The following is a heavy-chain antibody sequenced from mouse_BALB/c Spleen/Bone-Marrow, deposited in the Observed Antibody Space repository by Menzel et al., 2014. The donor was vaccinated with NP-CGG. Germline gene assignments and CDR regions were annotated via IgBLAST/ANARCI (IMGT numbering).Heavy chain of an antibody. CDR1: GFTFSSFG. CDR3: VRSGVISPRAMDY. V-gene: IGHV5-17*02. J-gene: IGHJ4*01. CDR2: ISSGSSTI. D-gene: IGHD1-3*01. Sequence: EVNVVESGGGLVQPGGSRKLSCAASGFTFSSFGMHWVRQAPEKGLEWVAYISSGSSTIYYADTVKGRFTISRDNPKNTLFLQMSTLRCEDTAMYYCVRSGVISPRAMDYWGQGTSLTVSS.